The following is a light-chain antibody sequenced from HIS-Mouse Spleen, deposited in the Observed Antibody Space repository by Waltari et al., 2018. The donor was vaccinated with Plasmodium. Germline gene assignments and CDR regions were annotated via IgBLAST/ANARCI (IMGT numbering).Light chain of an antibody. J-gene: IGLJ3*02. CDR2: EDS. CDR3: DSTDSSGNHRV. CDR1: ALPKKY. Sequence: SYELTQPPSVSVSPGQTARITCSGDALPKKYAYWYQQKSGRAPVLVIYEDSKRPSGIPERCSGSSSGTMATLTISGAQVEDEADYYCDSTDSSGNHRVFGGGTKLTVL. V-gene: IGLV3-10*01.